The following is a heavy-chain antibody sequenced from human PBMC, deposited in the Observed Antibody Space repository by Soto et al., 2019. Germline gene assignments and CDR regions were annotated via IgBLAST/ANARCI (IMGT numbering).Heavy chain of an antibody. V-gene: IGHV3-30*18. Sequence: GGSLRLSCAASGFTFSSYGMHWVRQAPGKGLEWVAVISYDGSNKYYADSVKGRFTISRDNSKNTLYLQMNSLRAEDTAVYYCAKAGTYCSSTSCYWTRVGYYYGMDVWGQGTTVTVSS. D-gene: IGHD2-2*01. J-gene: IGHJ6*02. CDR2: ISYDGSNK. CDR3: AKAGTYCSSTSCYWTRVGYYYGMDV. CDR1: GFTFSSYG.